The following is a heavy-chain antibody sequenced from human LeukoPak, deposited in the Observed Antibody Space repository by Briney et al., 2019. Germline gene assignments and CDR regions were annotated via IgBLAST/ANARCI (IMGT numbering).Heavy chain of an antibody. D-gene: IGHD3-22*01. CDR2: IYYSGST. V-gene: IGHV4-59*01. CDR1: GGSISTYY. CDR3: ARSYDSRGYYYYGMDV. J-gene: IGHJ6*02. Sequence: SETLSLTCTVSGGSISTYYWSWIRQPPGKGLEWIGYIYYSGSTNYNPSLKSRVTISLDTSKNQFSLRLSSVAAADTAVYYCARSYDSRGYYYYGMDVWGQGATVTVSS.